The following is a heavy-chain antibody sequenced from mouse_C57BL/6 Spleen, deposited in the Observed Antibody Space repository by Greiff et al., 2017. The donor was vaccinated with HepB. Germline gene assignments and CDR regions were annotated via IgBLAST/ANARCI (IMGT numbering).Heavy chain of an antibody. CDR1: GYAFSSSW. D-gene: IGHD1-1*01. Sequence: QVQLQQSGPELVKPGASVKISCKASGYAFSSSWMNWVKQRPGKGLEWIGRIYPGDGDTNYNGKFKGKATLTADKSSSTAYMQISSLTSEDSAVYFCARWGYGSSYFDYWGQGTTLTVSS. CDR2: IYPGDGDT. J-gene: IGHJ2*01. V-gene: IGHV1-82*01. CDR3: ARWGYGSSYFDY.